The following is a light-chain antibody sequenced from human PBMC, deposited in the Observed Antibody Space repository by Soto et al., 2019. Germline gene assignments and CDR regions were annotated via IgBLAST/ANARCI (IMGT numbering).Light chain of an antibody. V-gene: IGKV1D-16*01. Sequence: DIQMIQSPSSVSASVGDRVTITCRASQRISTWLAWYQQKPGKGPKLLIYGASILQSGVPSRFSGSGSGTDFTLTISSLQPDDFATYYCQQYHSYLFTFGQGTQLEI. J-gene: IGKJ2*01. CDR1: QRISTW. CDR2: GAS. CDR3: QQYHSYLFT.